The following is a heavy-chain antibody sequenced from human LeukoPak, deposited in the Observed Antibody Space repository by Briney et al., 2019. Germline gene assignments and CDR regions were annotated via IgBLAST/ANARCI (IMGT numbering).Heavy chain of an antibody. CDR2: ISDTSTNT. CDR3: AKRIQLWSDFDY. V-gene: IGHV3-23*01. D-gene: IGHD5-18*01. J-gene: IGHJ4*02. Sequence: GGSLRLSCAASGFTFSNYALSWVRQAPGKGLEWVSTISDTSTNTYYADSVTGRFTISRDNSMNTLYLQMNSLRAEDTAIYFCAKRIQLWSDFDYWGQGTLVTVSS. CDR1: GFTFSNYA.